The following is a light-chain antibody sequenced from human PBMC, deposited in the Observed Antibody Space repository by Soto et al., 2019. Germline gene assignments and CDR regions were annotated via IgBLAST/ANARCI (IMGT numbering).Light chain of an antibody. CDR1: QKSSPW. V-gene: IGKV1-5*01. Sequence: DIEMVQSPSALSASVGDTVTITCRASQKSSPWLAWYQQKPGQAPKLLMYDASSLKRGVPSRFSGSGSGTEFTLTISSLQPDDFATYDCQQYNDYSATFGQGTKVDIK. CDR3: QQYNDYSAT. CDR2: DAS. J-gene: IGKJ1*01.